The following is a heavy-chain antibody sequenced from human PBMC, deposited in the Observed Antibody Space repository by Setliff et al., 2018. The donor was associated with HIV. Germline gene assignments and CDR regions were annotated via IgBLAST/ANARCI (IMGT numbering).Heavy chain of an antibody. V-gene: IGHV4-38-2*01. CDR1: GYSISSGYY. D-gene: IGHD6-19*01. J-gene: IGHJ4*02. CDR3: ARQLAVADYFDY. CDR2: IYHSGST. Sequence: SETLSLTCAVSGYSISSGYYWGWIRQPPGRGLEWIGSIYHSGSTYYNPSLKSRVTISVDTSKKQFSLKLSSVTAADTAVYYCARQLAVADYFDYWGQGTLVTVSS.